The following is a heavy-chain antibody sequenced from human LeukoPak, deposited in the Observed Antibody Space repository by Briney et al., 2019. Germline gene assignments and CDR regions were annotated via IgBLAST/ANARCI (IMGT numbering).Heavy chain of an antibody. J-gene: IGHJ5*02. Sequence: PSETLSLTCTVSGGSISSGSYYWSWIRQPAGKGLEWIGRIYTSGRTNYNPSLRSRVTMSTDTSKNQFSLRLSSVTAADTAVYYCASSNSGSQYNWFDPWGQGTLVTVSS. CDR1: GGSISSGSYY. CDR2: IYTSGRT. CDR3: ASSNSGSQYNWFDP. D-gene: IGHD6-19*01. V-gene: IGHV4-61*02.